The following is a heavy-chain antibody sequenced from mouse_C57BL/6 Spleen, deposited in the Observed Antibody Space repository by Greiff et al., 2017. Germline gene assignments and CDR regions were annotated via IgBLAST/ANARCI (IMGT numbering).Heavy chain of an antibody. V-gene: IGHV5-6*01. Sequence: EVKGVESGGDLMKAGGALKLSCAASGFTFSSYGMSWVRQTPDQRLEWVATISSGGSYTYYPDSVKGRFTISRDNAKNTLYLQMSSLKSEDTAMYYCARQLGEGYYFDYWGQGTTLTVSS. D-gene: IGHD4-1*01. CDR1: GFTFSSYG. CDR3: ARQLGEGYYFDY. J-gene: IGHJ2*01. CDR2: ISSGGSYT.